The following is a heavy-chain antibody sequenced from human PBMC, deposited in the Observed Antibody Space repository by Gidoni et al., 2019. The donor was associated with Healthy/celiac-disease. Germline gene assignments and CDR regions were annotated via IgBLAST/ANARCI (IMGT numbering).Heavy chain of an antibody. CDR3: AHTQGIAVTDNYFDY. CDR1: GFSLSTSGVG. J-gene: IGHJ4*02. D-gene: IGHD6-19*01. Sequence: QITLKESGPTLVKPTQTLTLTCTFSGFSLSTSGVGVGWIRQPPGKALEWLALIYWDDDKRYSPSLKSRLTITKDTSKNQVVLTMTNMDPVDTATYYCAHTQGIAVTDNYFDYWGQGTLVTVSS. CDR2: IYWDDDK. V-gene: IGHV2-5*02.